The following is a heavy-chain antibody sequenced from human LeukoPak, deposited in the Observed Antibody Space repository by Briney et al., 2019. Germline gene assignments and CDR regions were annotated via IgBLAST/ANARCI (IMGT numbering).Heavy chain of an antibody. V-gene: IGHV4-59*01. CDR1: GGSISSYY. CDR3: ARGRSIGYITGAFDI. Sequence: PSETPSLTCTVSGGSISSYYWSWIRQPPGKGLEWIGYIYYSGSTNYNPSLKSRVTISVDTSKNQFSLKLSSVTAADTAVYYCARGRSIGYITGAFDIWGQGTMVTVSS. J-gene: IGHJ3*02. CDR2: IYYSGST. D-gene: IGHD3-22*01.